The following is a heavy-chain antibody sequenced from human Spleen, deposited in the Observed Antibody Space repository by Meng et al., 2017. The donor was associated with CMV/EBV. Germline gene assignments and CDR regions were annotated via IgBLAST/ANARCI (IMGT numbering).Heavy chain of an antibody. CDR3: ARRDYSDYHFDY. CDR1: GYSFTKYW. D-gene: IGHD4-11*01. J-gene: IGHJ4*02. V-gene: IGHV5-51*01. CDR2: IYPGDSDG. Sequence: SCTGSGYSFTKYWIGWVRQMPGKGLEWMGIIYPGDSDGRYSPSFQGQVTISADKSISTTYLQWSSLKASDTAMYYCARRDYSDYHFDYWGQGTLVTVSS.